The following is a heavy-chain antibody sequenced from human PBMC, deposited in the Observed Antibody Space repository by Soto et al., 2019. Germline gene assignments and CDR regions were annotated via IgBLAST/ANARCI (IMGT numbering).Heavy chain of an antibody. CDR3: AILPGYCSSTSCEAEYFQH. J-gene: IGHJ1*01. Sequence: QVQLVESGGGVVQPGRSLRLSCAASGFTFSSYGMHWVRQAPGKGLEWVAVISYDGSNKYYADSVKGQFTISRDNSKNTLYLQMNSLRAEDTAVYYCAILPGYCSSTSCEAEYFQHWGQGTLVTVSS. CDR1: GFTFSSYG. D-gene: IGHD2-2*01. CDR2: ISYDGSNK. V-gene: IGHV3-30*03.